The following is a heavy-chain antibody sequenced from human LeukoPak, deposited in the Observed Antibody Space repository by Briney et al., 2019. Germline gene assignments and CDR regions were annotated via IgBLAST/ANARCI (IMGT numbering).Heavy chain of an antibody. J-gene: IGHJ6*03. V-gene: IGHV1-2*02. CDR2: INPNSGGT. CDR1: GYTFTGYY. Sequence: ASVKVSCKASGYTFTGYYMHWVRQAPGQGLEWMGWINPNSGGTNYAQKFQGRVTMTRDTSISTAYMELSRLRSDDTAVYYCARDALGYCSSTSCHRPAYYYYYHMDVWGKGTTVTVSS. D-gene: IGHD2-2*02. CDR3: ARDALGYCSSTSCHRPAYYYYYHMDV.